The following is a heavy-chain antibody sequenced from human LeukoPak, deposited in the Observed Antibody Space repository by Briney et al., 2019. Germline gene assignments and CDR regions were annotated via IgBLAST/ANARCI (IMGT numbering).Heavy chain of an antibody. CDR2: INHSGST. CDR1: GGSISSGGYY. D-gene: IGHD3-22*01. J-gene: IGHJ6*02. V-gene: IGHV4-39*07. CDR3: ARMGSGYYHPRYYYGMDV. Sequence: SETLSLTCTVSGGSISSGGYYWSWIRQPPGKGLEWIGEINHSGSTNYNPSLKSRVTISVDTSKNQFSLKLSSVTAADTAVYYCARMGSGYYHPRYYYGMDVWGQGTTVTVSS.